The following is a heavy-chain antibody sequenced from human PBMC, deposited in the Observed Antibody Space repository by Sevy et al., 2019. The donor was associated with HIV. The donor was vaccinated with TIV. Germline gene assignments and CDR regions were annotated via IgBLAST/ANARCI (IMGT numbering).Heavy chain of an antibody. J-gene: IGHJ3*02. Sequence: GGSLRLSCAASGFTFSSYAMHWVRQAPGKGLEWVAVISYDGSNKYYADSVKGRFTISRDNSKNTLYLQMNSLRAEDTAVYYCARGLRWYDSSGILGGAFDIWGQGTMVTVSS. V-gene: IGHV3-30-3*01. D-gene: IGHD3-22*01. CDR2: ISYDGSNK. CDR3: ARGLRWYDSSGILGGAFDI. CDR1: GFTFSSYA.